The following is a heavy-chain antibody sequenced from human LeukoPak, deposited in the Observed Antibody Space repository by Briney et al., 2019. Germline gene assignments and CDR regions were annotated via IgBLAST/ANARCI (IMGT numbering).Heavy chain of an antibody. J-gene: IGHJ4*02. Sequence: GGSLGLSCTASGFTFSSYAMSWVRQAPGKGLEWVSAISGSGGSTYYADSVKGRFTISRDNSKNTLYLQMNSLRAEDTAVYYCAKDDYGDYGGSLDDYWGQGTLVTVSS. CDR3: AKDDYGDYGGSLDDY. CDR1: GFTFSSYA. D-gene: IGHD4-17*01. CDR2: ISGSGGST. V-gene: IGHV3-23*01.